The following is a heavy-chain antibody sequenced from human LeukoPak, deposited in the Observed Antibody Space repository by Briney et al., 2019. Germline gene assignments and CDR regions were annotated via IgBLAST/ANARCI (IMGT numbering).Heavy chain of an antibody. V-gene: IGHV4-30-2*01. Sequence: SQTLSLTCAVSGVSISSGGYSWRWVRQPPGEGLEWVGYIYHSGTTYYNPSLQSRVTISLDRSKNQFSLKLSSMTAADTAVYYCASGNTGYDRDAFDIWGQGTMVTVSS. D-gene: IGHD5-12*01. J-gene: IGHJ3*02. CDR2: IYHSGTT. CDR3: ASGNTGYDRDAFDI. CDR1: GVSISSGGYS.